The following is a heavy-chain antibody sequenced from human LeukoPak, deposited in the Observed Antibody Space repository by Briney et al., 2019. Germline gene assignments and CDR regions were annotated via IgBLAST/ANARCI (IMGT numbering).Heavy chain of an antibody. CDR2: INPDGSST. CDR1: GFTFSASW. Sequence: GGSLRLSCAASGFTFSASWMHWVRQAPGKGLVWVSRINPDGSSTSYADSVKGRFTISRDNSKNTLYLQMNSLRAEDTAVYYCAKDLGYCSSTSCYSGVDYWGQGTLVTVSS. V-gene: IGHV3-74*01. CDR3: AKDLGYCSSTSCYSGVDY. J-gene: IGHJ4*02. D-gene: IGHD2-2*01.